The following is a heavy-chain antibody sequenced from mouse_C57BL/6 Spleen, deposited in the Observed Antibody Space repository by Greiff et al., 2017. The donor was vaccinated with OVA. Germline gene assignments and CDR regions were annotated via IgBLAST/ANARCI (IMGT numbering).Heavy chain of an antibody. CDR3: ARPYDYDEAWFAY. CDR2: ISGGGGNT. Sequence: EVMLVESGGGLVKPGGSLKLSCAASGFTFSSYTMSWVRQTPEKRLEWVATISGGGGNTYYPDSVKGRFTISRDNAKNTLYLQMSSLRSEDTALYYCARPYDYDEAWFAYWGQGTLVTVSA. CDR1: GFTFSSYT. J-gene: IGHJ3*01. D-gene: IGHD2-4*01. V-gene: IGHV5-9*01.